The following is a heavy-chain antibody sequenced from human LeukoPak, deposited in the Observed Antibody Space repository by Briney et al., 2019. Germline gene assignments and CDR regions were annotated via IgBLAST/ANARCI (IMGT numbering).Heavy chain of an antibody. Sequence: GASVKVSCKASGYTFTSYGISWVRQAPGQGLEWMGWISAYNGNTKYAQKLQGRVTMTTDTSTSTAYMELRSLRSDDTAVYYCARARGWGYDFKPDAFDIWGQGTMVTVSS. D-gene: IGHD3-3*01. J-gene: IGHJ3*02. CDR3: ARARGWGYDFKPDAFDI. CDR1: GYTFTSYG. CDR2: ISAYNGNT. V-gene: IGHV1-18*01.